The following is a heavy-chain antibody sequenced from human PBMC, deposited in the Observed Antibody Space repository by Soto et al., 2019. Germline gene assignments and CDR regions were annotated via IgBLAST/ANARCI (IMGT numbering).Heavy chain of an antibody. J-gene: IGHJ4*02. D-gene: IGHD3-22*01. V-gene: IGHV4-59*01. CDR3: ARDLGSGYPDY. Sequence: SETLSLTCTVSGGSISSDYWSWIRQPPGKGLEWIGYIYDSGSTNYNPSLKSRVTISVDTSKNQFSLKLSSVTAADTAVYYCARDLGSGYPDYWGQGTLVTVSS. CDR1: GGSISSDY. CDR2: IYDSGST.